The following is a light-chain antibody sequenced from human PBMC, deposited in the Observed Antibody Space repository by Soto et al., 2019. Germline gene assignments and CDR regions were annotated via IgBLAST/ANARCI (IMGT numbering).Light chain of an antibody. J-gene: IGKJ5*01. CDR2: GAS. CDR3: QQYNNWPIT. V-gene: IGKV3-15*01. CDR1: ESVSSN. Sequence: EIVMTQSPVTLSMSPGERATLSCRAGESVSSNLAWYQQKPGQAPRLLMYGASTRATGIPARFSGSGSGTEFTLSISSLQSEDFAVYYCQQYNNWPITFGQGTRLEI.